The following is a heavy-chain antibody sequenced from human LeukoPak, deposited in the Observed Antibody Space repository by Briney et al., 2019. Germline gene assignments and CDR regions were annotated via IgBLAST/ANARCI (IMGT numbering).Heavy chain of an antibody. J-gene: IGHJ5*02. Sequence: GGSLRLSCAASGFTFSSYGMHWVRQAPGKGLEWVAVIWYDGSNKYYADSVKGRFTISRDNSKNTLYLQMNSLRAEDTAVYYCARDALEHKYYDFWSGYYSGTSQSNWFDPWGQGTLVTVSS. CDR1: GFTFSSYG. CDR2: IWYDGSNK. V-gene: IGHV3-33*01. D-gene: IGHD3-3*01. CDR3: ARDALEHKYYDFWSGYYSGTSQSNWFDP.